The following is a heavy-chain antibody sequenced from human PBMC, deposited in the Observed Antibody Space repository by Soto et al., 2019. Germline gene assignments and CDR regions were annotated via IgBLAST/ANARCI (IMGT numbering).Heavy chain of an antibody. V-gene: IGHV3-66*01. CDR3: ARGYCSGGSCYPKKYYFDY. J-gene: IGHJ4*02. D-gene: IGHD2-15*01. CDR1: GFTVSSNY. Sequence: GGSLRLSCAASGFTVSSNYMSWVRQAPGKGLEWVPVIYSGGSTYYADSVKGRFTISRDNSKNTLYLQMNSLRAEDTAVYYCARGYCSGGSCYPKKYYFDYWGQGTLVTVSS. CDR2: IYSGGST.